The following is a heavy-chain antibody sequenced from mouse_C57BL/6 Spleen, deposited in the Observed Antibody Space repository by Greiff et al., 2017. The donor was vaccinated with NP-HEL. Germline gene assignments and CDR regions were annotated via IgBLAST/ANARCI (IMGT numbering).Heavy chain of an antibody. CDR2: IWGGGST. Sequence: VQGVESGPGLVAPSQSLSITCTVSGFSLTSYGVDWVRQSPGQGLEWLGVIWGGGSTNYNSAIKSRLSISKDNSKSQVFLKMNSLQTDDTAMYYCASSDFAYWGQGTLVTVSA. J-gene: IGHJ3*01. V-gene: IGHV2-6*01. CDR3: ASSDFAY. CDR1: GFSLTSYG.